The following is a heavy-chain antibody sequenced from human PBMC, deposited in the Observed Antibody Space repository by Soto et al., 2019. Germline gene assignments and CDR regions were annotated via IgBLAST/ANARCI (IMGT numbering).Heavy chain of an antibody. D-gene: IGHD6-6*01. CDR1: GYTFTTYG. CDR3: ARDPASAYSSSSFDY. V-gene: IGHV1-18*04. CDR2: ISAYDGST. J-gene: IGHJ4*02. Sequence: QIQLVQSGAEVKKPGASVRVSCKASGYTFTTYGITWVRQAPGQGLEWMGWISAYDGSTNYAQKLQGRVSMTTDSSTSTAYMDLRCLRSDDTAVYYCARDPASAYSSSSFDYWGQGTLVTVSS.